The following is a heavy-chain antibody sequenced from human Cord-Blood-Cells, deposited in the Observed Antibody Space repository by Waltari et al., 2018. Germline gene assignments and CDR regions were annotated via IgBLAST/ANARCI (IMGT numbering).Heavy chain of an antibody. Sequence: QVQLVESGGGVVQPGRSLRLSCAASGFTFSSYGMHWVRQAPGKGLGWVEVIWYDGSNKYYADSVKGRFTISRDNSKNTLYLQMNSLRAEDTAVYYCARDRVFDYWGQGTLVTVSS. D-gene: IGHD6-13*01. CDR1: GFTFSSYG. CDR3: ARDRVFDY. J-gene: IGHJ4*02. V-gene: IGHV3-33*01. CDR2: IWYDGSNK.